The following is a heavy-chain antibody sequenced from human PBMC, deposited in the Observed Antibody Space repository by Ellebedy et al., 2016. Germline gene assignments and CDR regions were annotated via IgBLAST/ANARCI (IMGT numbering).Heavy chain of an antibody. CDR3: ARDQGGDQRITMIVFVIPFDY. J-gene: IGHJ4*02. V-gene: IGHV1-18*01. D-gene: IGHD3-22*01. CDR2: ISAHNGNT. Sequence: ASVKVSCKASGGTFSSYAISWVRQAPGQGLEWMGWISAHNGNTNYAQNLQGRVTMTTDTSTSTAYMELRSLRSDDTAVYYCARDQGGDQRITMIVFVIPFDYWGQGTLVTVSS. CDR1: GGTFSSYA.